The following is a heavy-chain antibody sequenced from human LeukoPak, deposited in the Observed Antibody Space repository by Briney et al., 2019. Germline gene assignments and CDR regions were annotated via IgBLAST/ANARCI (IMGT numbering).Heavy chain of an antibody. CDR1: GGSISSYY. J-gene: IGHJ3*02. CDR3: ARDSRPFDI. CDR2: IYYSGST. V-gene: IGHV4-59*01. Sequence: ASETLSLTCTVSGGSISSYYWSWIRQPPGKGLEWIGDIYYSGSTNYNPSLKSRVTISVDTSKNQFSLKLSSVTAADTAVYYCARDSRPFDIWGQGTMVTVSS.